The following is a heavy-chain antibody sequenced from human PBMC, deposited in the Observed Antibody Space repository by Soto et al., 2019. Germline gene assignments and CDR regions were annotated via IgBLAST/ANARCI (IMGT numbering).Heavy chain of an antibody. J-gene: IGHJ4*02. Sequence: GGSLRLSCAASGFTFSSFWMSWVRQAPGKGLEWVANIKHDGSQKYYADSVKGRFTISRDNSKNTLYLQMNSLRAEDTAVYYCARGGGYYDSSGPFDYWGQGTLVTVSS. V-gene: IGHV3-7*01. CDR1: GFTFSSFW. CDR3: ARGGGYYDSSGPFDY. CDR2: IKHDGSQK. D-gene: IGHD3-22*01.